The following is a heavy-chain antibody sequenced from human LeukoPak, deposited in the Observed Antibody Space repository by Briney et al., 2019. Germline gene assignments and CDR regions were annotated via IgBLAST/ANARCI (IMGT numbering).Heavy chain of an antibody. V-gene: IGHV3-23*01. CDR3: AKHGFGEFKNAFDI. D-gene: IGHD3-10*01. J-gene: IGHJ3*02. Sequence: GGSLRLSCAAPGFIFISYAMSWVRQAPGKGLEWVSAISGSGGSTYYADSVKGRFTISRDNSKNTLYLQMNSLRAEDTAVYYCAKHGFGEFKNAFDIWGQGTMVTVSS. CDR1: GFIFISYA. CDR2: ISGSGGST.